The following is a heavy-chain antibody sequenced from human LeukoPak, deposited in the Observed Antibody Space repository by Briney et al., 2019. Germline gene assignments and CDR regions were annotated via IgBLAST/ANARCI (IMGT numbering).Heavy chain of an antibody. D-gene: IGHD6-13*01. CDR2: IDPSDSYT. J-gene: IGHJ4*02. Sequence: GESLRISCKGSGYSFTSYWISWVRQMPGKGLEWMGRIDPSDSYTNYSPSFQGHVTISADKSITTAYLQWSSLKASDTAMYYCARHFSSYSSSSRLAYWGQGTRVTVSS. V-gene: IGHV5-10-1*01. CDR3: ARHFSSYSSSSRLAY. CDR1: GYSFTSYW.